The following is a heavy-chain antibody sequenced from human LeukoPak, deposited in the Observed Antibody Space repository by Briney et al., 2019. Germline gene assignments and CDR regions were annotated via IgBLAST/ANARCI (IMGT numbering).Heavy chain of an antibody. V-gene: IGHV4-39*07. D-gene: IGHD2-2*02. CDR1: GASISSSGYY. CDR2: IYYSGTT. CDR3: ARILPQYRLGYFDL. Sequence: SETLSLTCTVSGASISSSGYYWGWIRQPPGKGLEWIGTIYYSGTTYYNPSLKSRVTISVDTSRNQLSLKLSSVTAADTAVYYCARILPQYRLGYFDLWGRGTLVTVSS. J-gene: IGHJ2*01.